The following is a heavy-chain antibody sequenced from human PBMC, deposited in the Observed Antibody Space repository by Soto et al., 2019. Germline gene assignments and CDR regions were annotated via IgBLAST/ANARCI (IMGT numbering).Heavy chain of an antibody. V-gene: IGHV1-69*02. D-gene: IGHD2-15*01. CDR2: IIPILGIA. CDR1: GGTFSIYT. CDR3: ARLKSVAATNWFDP. J-gene: IGHJ5*02. Sequence: SVKVSCKASGGTFSIYTISWVRQAPGQGLEWMGRIIPILGIANYAQKFQGRVTITADKSTSTAYMELSSLRSEDTAVYYCARLKSVAATNWFDPWGQGTLVTVSS.